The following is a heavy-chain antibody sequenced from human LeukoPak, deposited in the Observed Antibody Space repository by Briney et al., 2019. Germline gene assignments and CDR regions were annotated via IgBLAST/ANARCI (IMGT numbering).Heavy chain of an antibody. CDR1: GFTFSSYA. J-gene: IGHJ4*02. CDR2: ISYDGSNK. Sequence: PGRSLRLSCAASGFTFSSYAMHWVRQAPGKGLEWVAVISYDGSNKYYADSVKGRFTISRDNSKNTLYLQMNSLRAEDTAVYYCARDRSYYYDSQAEDWGQGTLVTVSS. V-gene: IGHV3-30*04. CDR3: ARDRSYYYDSQAED. D-gene: IGHD3-22*01.